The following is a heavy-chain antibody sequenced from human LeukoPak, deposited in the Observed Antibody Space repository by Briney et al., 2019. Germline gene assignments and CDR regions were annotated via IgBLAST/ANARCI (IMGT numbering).Heavy chain of an antibody. Sequence: PGGSLRLSCAASGFTFSQSGMHWGRQAPGKGLEWVAFLRHDASKQYYADSVKGRFTISRDTSQNMLYLQMNSLRVDDTAVYYCAKGSPWSTAPAGVDFWAQGTLVTVSS. CDR1: GFTFSQSG. CDR3: AKGSPWSTAPAGVDF. V-gene: IGHV3-30*02. J-gene: IGHJ4*02. CDR2: LRHDASKQ. D-gene: IGHD2-2*01.